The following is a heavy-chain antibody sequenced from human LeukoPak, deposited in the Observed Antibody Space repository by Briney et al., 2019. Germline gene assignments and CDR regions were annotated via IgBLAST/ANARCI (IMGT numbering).Heavy chain of an antibody. J-gene: IGHJ4*02. D-gene: IGHD5-12*01. CDR3: ARGGGYEPLDY. Sequence: GWSLTLSCAASGFTFSDYYMSWIRQAPGKGLEGVSYISSSSSYTNYADSVKGRFTISRDNAKNSLYLQMNGLRAEDTAVYYCARGGGYEPLDYWGQGTLVTVSS. CDR2: ISSSSSYT. CDR1: GFTFSDYY. V-gene: IGHV3-11*06.